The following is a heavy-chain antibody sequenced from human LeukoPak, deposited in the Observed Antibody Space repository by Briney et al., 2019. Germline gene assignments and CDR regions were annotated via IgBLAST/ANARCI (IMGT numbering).Heavy chain of an antibody. Sequence: GGSLRLSCAASGFTFSSYWMHWVRQAPGKGLVWVSRINNDGSSTSYADSVKGRFTISRDNAKNTLYLQMNSLRAEDTAVYYCARDLGSSSIFDYWGQGTLVTVSS. CDR3: ARDLGSSSIFDY. CDR2: INNDGSST. V-gene: IGHV3-74*01. J-gene: IGHJ4*02. CDR1: GFTFSSYW. D-gene: IGHD6-13*01.